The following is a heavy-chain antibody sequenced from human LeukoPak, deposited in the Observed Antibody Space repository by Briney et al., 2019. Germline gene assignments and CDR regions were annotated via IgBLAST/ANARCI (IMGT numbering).Heavy chain of an antibody. CDR1: GGTFSSYA. CDR3: ARWLIYYYYMDV. J-gene: IGHJ6*03. Sequence: GASVKVSCKASGGTFSSYAISWVRQAPGQGLEWMGGIIPIFGTANYAQKFQGRVTITADKSTSTAYMELSSLRSEDTAVYYCARWLIYYYYMDVWGKGTTVTVSS. CDR2: IIPIFGTA. D-gene: IGHD6-19*01. V-gene: IGHV1-69*06.